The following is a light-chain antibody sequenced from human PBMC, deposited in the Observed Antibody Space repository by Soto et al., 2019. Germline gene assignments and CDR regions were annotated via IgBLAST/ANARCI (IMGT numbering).Light chain of an antibody. CDR3: QQRHMWPIT. CDR2: DAY. V-gene: IGKV3-11*01. CDR1: QSFRGL. Sequence: EVVLTQSPFTLSLSPLEIGALSFRASQSFRGLLAWYQQKPGQAPRLLIYDAYNRATGIPPRFSGSGSGTDFTLTISSLEPEDSAVYYCQQRHMWPITFGQGTRLEIK. J-gene: IGKJ5*01.